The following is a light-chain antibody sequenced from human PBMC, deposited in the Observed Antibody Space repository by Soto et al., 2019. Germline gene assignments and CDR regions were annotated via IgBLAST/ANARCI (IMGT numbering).Light chain of an antibody. CDR1: QSISSW. V-gene: IGKV1-5*01. CDR3: QQYNSYWT. J-gene: IGKJ1*01. CDR2: DAS. Sequence: DIQMAQSPSTLSASVGDRVTITCRASQSISSWLAWYQQKPGKAPKLLIYDASSLESGVPSRFSGSGSGTEFTLTISSLQPYDFATYYCQQYNSYWTFGQGTKVDSK.